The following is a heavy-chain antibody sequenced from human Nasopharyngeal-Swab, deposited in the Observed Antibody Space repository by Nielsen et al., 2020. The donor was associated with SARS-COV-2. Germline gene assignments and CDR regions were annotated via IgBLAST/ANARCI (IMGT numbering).Heavy chain of an antibody. CDR3: AKDFRSGWTSYYYYYMDV. D-gene: IGHD6-19*01. CDR2: ISYDGSNK. J-gene: IGHJ6*03. V-gene: IGHV3-30*18. CDR1: GFTFSSYG. Sequence: GGSLRLSCAASGFTFSSYGMHWVRQAPGKGLEWVAVISYDGSNKYYADSVKGRFTISRDNSKNTLCLQMNSLRAEDTAVYYCAKDFRSGWTSYYYYYMDVWGKGTTVTVSS.